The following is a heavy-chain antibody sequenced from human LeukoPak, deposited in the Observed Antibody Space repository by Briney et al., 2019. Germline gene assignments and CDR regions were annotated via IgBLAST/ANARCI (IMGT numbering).Heavy chain of an antibody. Sequence: GSLRLSCAASGFTFSTYGMHWVRQAPGKGLEWVAVISYDGSYKYYGDSVKGRFTISKDNSKNTLYLQMNSLRAGDTAVYYCATLVIITTSPGVFDIWGQGTMVTVSS. J-gene: IGHJ3*02. V-gene: IGHV3-30*03. D-gene: IGHD3-22*01. CDR1: GFTFSTYG. CDR3: ATLVIITTSPGVFDI. CDR2: ISYDGSYK.